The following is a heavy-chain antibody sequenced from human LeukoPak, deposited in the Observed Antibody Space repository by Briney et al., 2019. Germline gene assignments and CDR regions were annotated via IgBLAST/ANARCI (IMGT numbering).Heavy chain of an antibody. V-gene: IGHV3-33*01. J-gene: IGHJ5*02. Sequence: GGSLRLSCAASGFTFSSYGMHWVRQAPGKGLEWVAVIWYDGSNKYYADSVKGRFTISRDNSKNTLYLQMNSLRAEDTAVYYCARDWGELIAPFDPWGQGTLVTVSS. D-gene: IGHD2-21*01. CDR2: IWYDGSNK. CDR1: GFTFSSYG. CDR3: ARDWGELIAPFDP.